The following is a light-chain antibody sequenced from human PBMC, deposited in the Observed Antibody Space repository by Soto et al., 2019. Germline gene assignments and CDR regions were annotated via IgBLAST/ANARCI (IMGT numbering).Light chain of an antibody. CDR3: GTWDGGLSAGV. CDR1: SSNIENNY. J-gene: IGLJ2*01. CDR2: GNN. V-gene: IGLV1-51*01. Sequence: QSVLTQPPSVSAAPGQKVTISCSGSSSNIENNYVSWYQQLPGTAPKLLIYGNNQRPSGIPDRFSGSKSGTSATLGITGLQTGDEADYYCGTWDGGLSAGVFGGGTKLTVL.